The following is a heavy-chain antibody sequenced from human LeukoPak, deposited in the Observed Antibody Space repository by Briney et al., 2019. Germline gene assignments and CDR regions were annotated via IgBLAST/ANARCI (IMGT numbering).Heavy chain of an antibody. CDR3: ARACSSTSCYGWFDP. V-gene: IGHV4-38-2*01. D-gene: IGHD2-2*01. CDR1: GYSISSGYY. CDR2: IYHSGST. Sequence: PSETLSLTCAVSGYSISSGYYWGWIQQPPGQGLEWIGSIYHSGSTYYNPSLKSRVTISVDTSKNQFSLKLSSVTAADTAVYYCARACSSTSCYGWFDPWGQGTLVTISS. J-gene: IGHJ5*02.